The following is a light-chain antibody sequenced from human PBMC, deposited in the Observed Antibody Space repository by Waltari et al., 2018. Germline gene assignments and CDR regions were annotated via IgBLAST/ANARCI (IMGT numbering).Light chain of an antibody. J-gene: IGKJ2*01. Sequence: EVVLTQSPGTLSLSPGDGAPLSCRASQTVISGYLAWFQQRPGQPPRLLIHGASNRAIGIPDRFSGTGSGTEFTLTISRLEPEDFAVYYCHQYGTSPDTFGQGNTVEI. CDR1: QTVISGY. V-gene: IGKV3-20*01. CDR2: GAS. CDR3: HQYGTSPDT.